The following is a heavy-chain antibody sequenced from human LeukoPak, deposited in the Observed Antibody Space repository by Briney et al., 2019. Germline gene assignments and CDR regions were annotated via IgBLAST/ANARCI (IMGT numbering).Heavy chain of an antibody. J-gene: IGHJ4*02. CDR2: IKQDGSEK. CDR1: GFTFSSYW. V-gene: IGHV3-7*01. CDR3: ARAYGDYQEDY. D-gene: IGHD4-17*01. Sequence: QPGGTLRLSCAASGFTFSSYWRRWVRQAPGKGREWVANIKQDGSEKYYVDSVKARFTISRDNAKSSLYLQMNSLRAEDTAVYYCARAYGDYQEDYWGQGTLVTVSS.